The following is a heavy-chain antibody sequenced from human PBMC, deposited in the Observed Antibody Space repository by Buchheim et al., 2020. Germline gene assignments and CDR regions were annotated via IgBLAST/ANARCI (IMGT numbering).Heavy chain of an antibody. J-gene: IGHJ5*02. CDR3: ARAQLNSYASSGFFTT. CDR2: INPNSGGT. D-gene: IGHD3-22*01. CDR1: GYTFTGYY. V-gene: IGHV1-2*06. Sequence: QVQLVQSGAEVKKPGASVKVSCKASGYTFTGYYMHWVRQAPGQGLEWMGRINPNSGGTNYAQKFQGRVTMTRDTSISTAYIQMSRLRSADPATYYCARAQLNSYASSGFFTTWGQGTL.